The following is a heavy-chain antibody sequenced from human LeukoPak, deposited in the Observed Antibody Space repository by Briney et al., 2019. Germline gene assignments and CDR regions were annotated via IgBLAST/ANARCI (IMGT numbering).Heavy chain of an antibody. J-gene: IGHJ6*04. CDR3: ARVVIAVAGSYYYYYGMDV. D-gene: IGHD6-19*01. CDR2: ISAYNGNT. V-gene: IGHV1-18*04. CDR1: GCTFTSYG. Sequence: ASVKVSCKASGCTFTSYGISWVRQAPGQGLEWMGWISAYNGNTNYAQKLQGRVTMTTDTSMSTAYMELRSLRSDDTAVYYCARVVIAVAGSYYYYYGMDVWGKGTTVTVSS.